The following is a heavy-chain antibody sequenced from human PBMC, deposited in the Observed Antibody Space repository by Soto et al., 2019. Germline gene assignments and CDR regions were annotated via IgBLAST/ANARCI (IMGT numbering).Heavy chain of an antibody. CDR1: GYTFTSYH. CDR2: INPSGGRT. Sequence: QVHLVQSGAEVKRPGASVNISCKASGYTFTSYHLHWVRQAPGQRLEWMGIINPSGGRTRYAQKFQGRVVMTRDTSTNTVYMEVGRLRSEDTAVYYCARPLRFLDPRDNYGMDVWGQGTTVTVSS. V-gene: IGHV1-46*01. J-gene: IGHJ6*02. D-gene: IGHD3-3*01. CDR3: ARPLRFLDPRDNYGMDV.